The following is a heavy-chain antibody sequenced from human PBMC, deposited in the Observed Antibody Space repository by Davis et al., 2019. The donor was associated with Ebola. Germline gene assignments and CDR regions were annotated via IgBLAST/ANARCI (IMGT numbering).Heavy chain of an antibody. CDR1: GFTFSSYG. D-gene: IGHD5-12*01. J-gene: IGHJ6*02. Sequence: PGGSLRLSCAASGFTFSSYGMHWVRQAPGKGLEWVAVIWYDGSNKYYADSVKGRFTISRDNSKNTLYLQMNSLRAEDTAVYYCARSRGYDYTYYYYYYGMDVWGQGTTVTVSS. V-gene: IGHV3-33*01. CDR2: IWYDGSNK. CDR3: ARSRGYDYTYYYYYYGMDV.